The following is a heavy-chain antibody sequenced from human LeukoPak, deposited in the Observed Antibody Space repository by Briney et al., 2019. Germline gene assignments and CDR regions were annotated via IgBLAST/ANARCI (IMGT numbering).Heavy chain of an antibody. CDR1: GYTFTSYG. D-gene: IGHD5-24*01. J-gene: IGHJ4*02. CDR3: ATLDELDY. V-gene: IGHV1-18*01. Sequence: ASVKVSCKASGYTFTSYGISWVRQAPGQGLEWMGWIGAYNGNANYAQKLQGRVTMTTDTSTRTAYMELRSLRSDDTAVYYCATLDELDYWGQGTLVTVSS. CDR2: IGAYNGNA.